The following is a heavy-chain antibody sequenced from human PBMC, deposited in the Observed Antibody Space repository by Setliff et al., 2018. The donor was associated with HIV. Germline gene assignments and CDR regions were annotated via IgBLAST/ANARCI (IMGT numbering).Heavy chain of an antibody. CDR1: GVSISSGGYY. D-gene: IGHD1-20*01. Sequence: SETLSLTCTVSGVSISSGGYYWNWIRQHPGKGLEWIGYISSRGSTYYNPSLKSRITMSVDTSQNQVSLKLSSVTAADTAVYFCARLEKLDNISYFDYWGQGTLVTVSS. CDR3: ARLEKLDNISYFDY. J-gene: IGHJ4*02. CDR2: ISSRGST. V-gene: IGHV4-31*02.